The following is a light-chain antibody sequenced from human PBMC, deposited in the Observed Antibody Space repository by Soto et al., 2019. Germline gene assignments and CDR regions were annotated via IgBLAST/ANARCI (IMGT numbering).Light chain of an antibody. CDR2: EVS. J-gene: IGLJ1*01. CDR1: SSDVGGYNY. CDR3: KSYEGRNNGNV. V-gene: IGLV2-8*01. Sequence: SALAQPPSASGSPGQSVTISCTGTSSDVGGYNYVSWYQQHPGKAPKLMIYEVSKRPSGVTDRFSGSKSGNTASLTVSGLQAEDEADYYCKSYEGRNNGNVFATRPKVTV.